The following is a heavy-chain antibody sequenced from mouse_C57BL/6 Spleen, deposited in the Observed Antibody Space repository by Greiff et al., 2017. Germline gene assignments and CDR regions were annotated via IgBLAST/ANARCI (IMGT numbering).Heavy chain of an antibody. J-gene: IGHJ3*01. D-gene: IGHD2-1*01. CDR3: ARGGNPLAY. Sequence: ESGPGMVKPSQSLSLTCTVTGYSITSGYDWHWIRHFPGTKLEWMGYISYSGSTTYNPSPKPRISITHATSKNHFFLKLNSVTTEDTATYYCARGGNPLAYWGQGTLVTVSA. CDR1: GYSITSGYD. CDR2: ISYSGST. V-gene: IGHV3-1*01.